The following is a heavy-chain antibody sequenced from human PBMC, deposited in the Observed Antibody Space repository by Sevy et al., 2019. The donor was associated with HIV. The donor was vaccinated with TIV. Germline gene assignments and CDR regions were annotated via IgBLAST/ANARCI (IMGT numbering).Heavy chain of an antibody. CDR2: ISSSSSTI. J-gene: IGHJ5*02. Sequence: GGSLRLSCAASGFTFSSYSMNWVRPAPGKGLEWVSYISSSSSTIYYADSVKGRFTISRDNAKNSLYLQMNSLRDEDTAVYYCARESWDMIEAWFDPWGQGTLVTVSS. D-gene: IGHD3-22*01. CDR1: GFTFSSYS. V-gene: IGHV3-48*02. CDR3: ARESWDMIEAWFDP.